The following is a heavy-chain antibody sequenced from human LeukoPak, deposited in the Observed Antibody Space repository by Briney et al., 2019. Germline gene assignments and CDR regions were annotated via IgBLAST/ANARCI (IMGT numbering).Heavy chain of an antibody. J-gene: IGHJ6*02. Sequence: ASVKVSCKASGYTFTSYAMNWVRQAPGQGLEWMGWINTNTGNPTYAQGFTGRFVFSLDTSVSTAYPQISSLKAEDTAVYYCARDLDSILWHLGPYGMDVWGQGTTVTVSS. D-gene: IGHD2-21*01. CDR3: ARDLDSILWHLGPYGMDV. V-gene: IGHV7-4-1*02. CDR2: INTNTGNP. CDR1: GYTFTSYA.